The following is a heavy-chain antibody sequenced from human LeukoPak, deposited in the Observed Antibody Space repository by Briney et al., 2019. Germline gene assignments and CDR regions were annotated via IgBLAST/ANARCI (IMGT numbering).Heavy chain of an antibody. CDR2: IGTAGDT. CDR1: GFTFSSYD. D-gene: IGHD5-18*01. Sequence: GGSLRLSCAASGFTFSSYDMHWVRQATGKGLEWVSAIGTAGDTYYPGSVKGRFTISRENAKNSLYLQMSSLRAGDTAVYYCAREGYGFFGYYGMDVWGQGTTVTVSS. J-gene: IGHJ6*02. V-gene: IGHV3-13*01. CDR3: AREGYGFFGYYGMDV.